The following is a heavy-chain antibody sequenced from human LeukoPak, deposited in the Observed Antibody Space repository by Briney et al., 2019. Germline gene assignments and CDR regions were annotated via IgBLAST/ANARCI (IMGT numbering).Heavy chain of an antibody. J-gene: IGHJ4*02. D-gene: IGHD3-22*01. CDR3: ARHENYYDSSGYYDY. CDR1: GYTFTSYG. Sequence: GASVKVSCKASGYTFTSYGISWVRQAPGQGVEWMGWISAYNGNTNYAQKLQGRVTMTTDTSTSTAYMELRSLRSDDTAVYYCARHENYYDSSGYYDYWGQGTLVTVSS. V-gene: IGHV1-18*01. CDR2: ISAYNGNT.